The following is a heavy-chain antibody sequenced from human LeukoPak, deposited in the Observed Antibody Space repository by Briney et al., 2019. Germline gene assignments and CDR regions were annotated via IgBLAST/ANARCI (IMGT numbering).Heavy chain of an antibody. D-gene: IGHD7-27*01. V-gene: IGHV4-38-2*02. CDR2: IYHSGST. CDR1: GYSISSGYY. CDR3: ASRQLGLFDY. J-gene: IGHJ4*02. Sequence: SETLSLTCTVSGYSISSGYYWGWIRQPPGKGLEWIGSIYHSGSTYYNPSLKSRVTISVDTSKNQFSLKLSSVTAADTAVYYCASRQLGLFDYWGQGTLVTVSS.